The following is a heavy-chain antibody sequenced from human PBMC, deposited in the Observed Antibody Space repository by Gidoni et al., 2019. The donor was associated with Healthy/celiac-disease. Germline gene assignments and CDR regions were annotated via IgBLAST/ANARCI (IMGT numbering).Heavy chain of an antibody. Sequence: QVQLVESGGGVVQPGRSLLLSCAASGFPFSSYAMHWVRQAPGKGLEWVAVISYDGSNKDYADSVKGRFTISRDNSKNTLYLQMNSLRAEDTAVYYCARYNWNDAHRGFDYWGQGTLVTVSS. V-gene: IGHV3-30*01. CDR2: ISYDGSNK. CDR1: GFPFSSYA. J-gene: IGHJ4*02. D-gene: IGHD1-20*01. CDR3: ARYNWNDAHRGFDY.